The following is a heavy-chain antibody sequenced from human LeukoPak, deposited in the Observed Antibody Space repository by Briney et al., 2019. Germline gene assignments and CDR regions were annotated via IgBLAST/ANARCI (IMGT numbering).Heavy chain of an antibody. CDR3: AREDYSYPTSGPFDS. D-gene: IGHD4-11*01. CDR1: GGSISSGSYY. V-gene: IGHV4-61*02. Sequence: SETLSLTCTVSGGSISSGSYYWSWIRQPAGKGLEWIGRIYTSGSTNYNPSLKSRVTISVDTFKNQFSLKLSSVTAADTAVYYCAREDYSYPTSGPFDSWGQGTLVTVSS. CDR2: IYTSGST. J-gene: IGHJ5*01.